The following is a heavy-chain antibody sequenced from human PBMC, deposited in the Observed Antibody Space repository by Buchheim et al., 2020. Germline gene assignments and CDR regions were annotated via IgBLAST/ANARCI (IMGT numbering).Heavy chain of an antibody. Sequence: QVQLVESGGGVVQPGRSLRLSCAASGFTFSSYGMHWVRQAPGKGLEWVAVISYDGSNKYYADSVKGRFTISRDTSKNTLYLQMNSLRAEDTAVYYCAKGTMPFDYWGQGTL. CDR2: ISYDGSNK. CDR3: AKGTMPFDY. J-gene: IGHJ4*02. V-gene: IGHV3-30*18. D-gene: IGHD2-2*01. CDR1: GFTFSSYG.